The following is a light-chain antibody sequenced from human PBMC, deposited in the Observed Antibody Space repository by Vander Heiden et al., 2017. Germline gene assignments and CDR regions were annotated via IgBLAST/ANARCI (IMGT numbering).Light chain of an antibody. CDR2: EVT. V-gene: IGLV2-8*01. CDR1: SSDVGGYKY. Sequence: QSALTHPPSASGSPGQSVTVSCTGTSSDVGGYKYVSWYQQHPGKAPKLMIYEVTKRPSGVPDRFSGSKSGNTASLTVSGVQAEDEADYYCISYAGSNNLVFGGGTKLTVL. J-gene: IGLJ2*01. CDR3: ISYAGSNNLV.